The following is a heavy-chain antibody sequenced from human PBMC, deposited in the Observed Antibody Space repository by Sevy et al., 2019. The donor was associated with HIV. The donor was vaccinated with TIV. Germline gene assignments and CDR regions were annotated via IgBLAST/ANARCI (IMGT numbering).Heavy chain of an antibody. D-gene: IGHD1-7*01. CDR3: VRDMELVDEGTQEFYY. CDR2: TNPNSGGT. V-gene: IGHV1-2*02. Sequence: ASVKVSCKASGYTVTGYYMHWVRQAPGQGLEWMGWTNPNSGGTNYAQKFQGRVTMTRDTSISTAYMELSRLRSDDTALYYCVRDMELVDEGTQEFYYWGQGTLVTVSS. CDR1: GYTVTGYY. J-gene: IGHJ4*02.